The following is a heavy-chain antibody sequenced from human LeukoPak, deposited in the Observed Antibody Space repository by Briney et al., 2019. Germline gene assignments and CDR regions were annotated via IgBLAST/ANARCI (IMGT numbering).Heavy chain of an antibody. D-gene: IGHD3-22*01. CDR2: INHSGST. Sequence: SETLSLTCAVYGGSFSGYYWSWIRQPPGKGLEWIGEINHSGSTNYNPSLKSRVTISVDTSKNQFSLKLSSVTAADTAVYYCARQRGCYDSSGYYFFSSWFDYWGQGTLVTVSS. J-gene: IGHJ4*02. V-gene: IGHV4-34*01. CDR3: ARQRGCYDSSGYYFFSSWFDY. CDR1: GGSFSGYY.